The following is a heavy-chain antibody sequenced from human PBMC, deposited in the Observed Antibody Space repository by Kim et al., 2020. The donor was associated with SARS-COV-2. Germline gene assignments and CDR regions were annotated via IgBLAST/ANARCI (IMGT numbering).Heavy chain of an antibody. Sequence: GGSLRLSCAASGFTFSSYSMNWVRQAPGKGLEWVSSISSSSSYIYYADSVKGRFTISRDKAKNSLYLQMNSLRAEDTAVYYCARGDILTGYYPNYYYYGVDVWGQGTTVTVSS. D-gene: IGHD3-9*01. V-gene: IGHV3-21*01. CDR3: ARGDILTGYYPNYYYYGVDV. J-gene: IGHJ6*02. CDR2: ISSSSSYI. CDR1: GFTFSSYS.